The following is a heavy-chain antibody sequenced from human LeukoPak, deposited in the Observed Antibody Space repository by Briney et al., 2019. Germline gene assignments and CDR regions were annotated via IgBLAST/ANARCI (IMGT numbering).Heavy chain of an antibody. D-gene: IGHD3-3*01. J-gene: IGHJ4*02. CDR2: ISSSSYI. CDR3: AKDIGAGYYDFWSGYYFDY. V-gene: IGHV3-21*04. Sequence: GGSLRLSCAASGFTFSSYSMNWVRQAPGKGLEWVSSISSSSYIYYADSVKGRFTISRDNAKNSLYLQMNSLRAEDTALYYCAKDIGAGYYDFWSGYYFDYWGQGTLVTVSS. CDR1: GFTFSSYS.